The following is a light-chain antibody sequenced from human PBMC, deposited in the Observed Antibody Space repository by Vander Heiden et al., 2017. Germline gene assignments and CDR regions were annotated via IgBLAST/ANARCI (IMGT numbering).Light chain of an antibody. Sequence: SYELTQPPSVSVSPGQTARITCSGDKLGEKYACWYQQKPGQSPVLVIYQDSKRPSGIPERFSGSNSGNTATLTISGTQAMDEADYYCQAWDSSTVVFGGGTKLNV. CDR1: KLGEKY. V-gene: IGLV3-1*01. J-gene: IGLJ2*01. CDR2: QDS. CDR3: QAWDSSTVV.